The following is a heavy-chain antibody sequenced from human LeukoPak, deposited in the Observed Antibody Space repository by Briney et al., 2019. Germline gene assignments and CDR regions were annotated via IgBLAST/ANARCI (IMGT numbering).Heavy chain of an antibody. CDR1: GFTFSSYW. V-gene: IGHV3-74*03. J-gene: IGHJ4*02. CDR3: ARDGYSSSLNY. Sequence: PGGSLRLSCAASGFTFSSYWMHWVRQAPGMGLVWVSRISGDGSITLYADSVKGRFTISRDIAKNTLHLQMKGLRAEDTAVYYCARDGYSSSLNYWGQGTLVTVSS. D-gene: IGHD6-13*01. CDR2: ISGDGSIT.